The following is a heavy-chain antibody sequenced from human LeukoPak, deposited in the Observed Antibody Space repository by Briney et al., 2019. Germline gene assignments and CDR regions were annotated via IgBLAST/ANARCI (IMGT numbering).Heavy chain of an antibody. V-gene: IGHV4-59*01. CDR3: ARGTQGYSYGYYYYYMDV. CDR2: IYYSGST. D-gene: IGHD5-18*01. CDR1: GGSISSYY. Sequence: SETLSLTCTVSGGSISSYYWSWIRQPPGKGLEWIGYIYYSGSTNYNPSLKSRVTISVDTSKNQFSLKLSSVTAADTAVYYCARGTQGYSYGYYYYYMDVWGKGTTVTVSS. J-gene: IGHJ6*03.